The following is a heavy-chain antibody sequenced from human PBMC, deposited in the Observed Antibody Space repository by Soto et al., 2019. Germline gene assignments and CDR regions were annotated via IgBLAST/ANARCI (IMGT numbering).Heavy chain of an antibody. Sequence: QVQLVQSGAEVKKPGASVKVSCKASGYTFTSYYMHWVRQAPGQGLEWMGIINPSGGSTSYAQKFQGRVTMTRDTSTSTVYMELSSLRSEDTAVYYCARAGSGYVEAYYYYYMDVWGKGTTVTVSS. CDR2: INPSGGST. CDR1: GYTFTSYY. V-gene: IGHV1-46*03. D-gene: IGHD5-12*01. CDR3: ARAGSGYVEAYYYYYMDV. J-gene: IGHJ6*03.